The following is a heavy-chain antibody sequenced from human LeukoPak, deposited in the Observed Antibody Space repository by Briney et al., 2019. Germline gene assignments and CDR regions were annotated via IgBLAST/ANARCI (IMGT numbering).Heavy chain of an antibody. CDR2: INPNSGGT. D-gene: IGHD5-12*01. CDR3: ARGSPLTTRYSGYDYGFDY. Sequence: ASVKVSCKASGYTFTGYYTHWVRQAPGQGLEWMGWINPNSGGTNYAQKFQGRVTMTRDTSISTAYMELSRLRSDDTAVYYCARGSPLTTRYSGYDYGFDYWGQGTLVTVSS. V-gene: IGHV1-2*02. CDR1: GYTFTGYY. J-gene: IGHJ4*02.